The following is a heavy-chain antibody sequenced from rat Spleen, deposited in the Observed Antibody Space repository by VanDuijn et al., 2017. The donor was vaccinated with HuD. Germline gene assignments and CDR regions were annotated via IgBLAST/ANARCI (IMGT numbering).Heavy chain of an antibody. CDR3: TMVTY. Sequence: EGQVVESGGGFVQPGRTMTLSCAASGFTFSDYYMAWVRQAPKKGLEWVASISYEGSSTYYRDSVKGRFTISRDNAKSTLYLQMDSLRSEDTATYYCTMVTYWGQGVMVTVSS. J-gene: IGHJ2*01. V-gene: IGHV5-22*01. D-gene: IGHD1-1*01. CDR2: ISYEGSST. CDR1: GFTFSDYY.